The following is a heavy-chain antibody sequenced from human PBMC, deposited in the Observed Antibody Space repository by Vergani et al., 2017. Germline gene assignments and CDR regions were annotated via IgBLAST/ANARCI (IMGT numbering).Heavy chain of an antibody. V-gene: IGHV4-59*02. CDR3: ASGKYYSDSTSHFRGRYFDV. CDR2: VSFRGDT. J-gene: IGHJ2*01. Sequence: QVKLQESGPGLVKPSETLSLTCTVSGASVNSYYWSWIRQPPGKGLEWMGYVSFRGDTLYDPSVKGRMTISLNTSSNQFSLYLTSVTAADTAVYYCASGKYYSDSTSHFRGRYFDVWGRGTLVTVPS. D-gene: IGHD3-16*01. CDR1: GASVNSYY.